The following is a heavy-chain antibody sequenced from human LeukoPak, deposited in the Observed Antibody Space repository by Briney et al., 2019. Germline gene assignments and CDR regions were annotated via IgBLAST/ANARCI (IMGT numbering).Heavy chain of an antibody. CDR2: IYYSGST. CDR1: GGSISSYY. Sequence: SETLSLTCTASGGSISSYYWSWIRQPPGKGLEWIGYIYYSGSTNYNPSLKSRVTISVDTSKNQFSLKLSSVTAADTAVYYCARSVLRFLEWTSYNWFDPWGQGTLVTVSS. V-gene: IGHV4-59*01. J-gene: IGHJ5*02. D-gene: IGHD3-3*01. CDR3: ARSVLRFLEWTSYNWFDP.